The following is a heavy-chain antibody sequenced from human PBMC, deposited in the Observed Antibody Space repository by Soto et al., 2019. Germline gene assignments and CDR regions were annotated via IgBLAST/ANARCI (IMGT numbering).Heavy chain of an antibody. CDR3: AAGEPLNY. CDR1: GFTFSNYG. D-gene: IGHD3-10*01. V-gene: IGHV3-33*01. J-gene: IGHJ4*02. Sequence: QMQLVESGGGVVQPGRSLRLSCAASGFTFSNYGMHWVRQAPGKGLEWVAIIWYDGSNKYYADSVKDRFIISRDNSKNTVSLQMNSLRAEDTAMYYCAAGEPLNYRGQGTLVTVSS. CDR2: IWYDGSNK.